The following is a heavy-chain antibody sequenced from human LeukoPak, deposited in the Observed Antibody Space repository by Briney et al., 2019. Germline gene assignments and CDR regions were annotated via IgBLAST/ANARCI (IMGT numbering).Heavy chain of an antibody. CDR1: GGSISSGDYY. V-gene: IGHV4-30-4*08. CDR2: IYYSGST. D-gene: IGHD6-13*01. CDR3: ARVDIAAAGTTDYYYMDV. J-gene: IGHJ6*03. Sequence: SQTLSLTCTVSGGSISSGDYYWSWIRQPPGKGLEWIGYIYYSGSTYYNPSLKSRVTISVDTSKNQFSPKLSSVTAADTAVYYCARVDIAAAGTTDYYYMDVWGKGTTVTVSS.